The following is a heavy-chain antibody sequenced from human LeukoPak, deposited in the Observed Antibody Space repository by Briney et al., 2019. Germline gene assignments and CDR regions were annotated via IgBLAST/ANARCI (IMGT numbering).Heavy chain of an antibody. V-gene: IGHV4-61*05. Sequence: SETLSLTCTVSGGSITSSSYYWSWIRQPPGKGLEGIRYIHYSGSTNYNPSLKSRVKISIETSRTQFSLKLSSVTAADTAMYYCARRGGGHAFDIWGQGTMVTVSS. CDR2: IHYSGST. J-gene: IGHJ3*02. CDR3: ARRGGGHAFDI. CDR1: GGSITSSSYY. D-gene: IGHD3-16*01.